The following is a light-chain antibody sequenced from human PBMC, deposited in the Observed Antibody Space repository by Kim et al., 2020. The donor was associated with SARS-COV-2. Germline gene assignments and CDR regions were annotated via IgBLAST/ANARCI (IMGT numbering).Light chain of an antibody. CDR1: SGSIDDNY. V-gene: IGLV6-57*03. J-gene: IGLJ2*01. CDR3: QSYNRSNVV. Sequence: GKTITISGTRSSGSIDDNYVQWYQQRPGGVPIIVIYEDDQRPSGVSDRFSGSIDNSSNSASLTISGLKTEDEADYYCQSYNRSNVVFGGGTQLTVL. CDR2: EDD.